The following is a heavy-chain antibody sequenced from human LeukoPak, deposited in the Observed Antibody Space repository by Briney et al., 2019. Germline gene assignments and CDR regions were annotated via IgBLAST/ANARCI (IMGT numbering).Heavy chain of an antibody. J-gene: IGHJ4*02. CDR1: GFSLSTPAMC. Sequence: SGPALVKPTQTLTLTCTFSGFSLSTPAMCVTWIRQPPGKALEWLARIDWDDDKFYSPSLRTRLTISKDTPKNQVVLRMTNMDPVDTGTYYCARMTPDSPSFDYWGQGALITVSS. CDR2: IDWDDDK. CDR3: ARMTPDSPSFDY. D-gene: IGHD2-15*01. V-gene: IGHV2-70*17.